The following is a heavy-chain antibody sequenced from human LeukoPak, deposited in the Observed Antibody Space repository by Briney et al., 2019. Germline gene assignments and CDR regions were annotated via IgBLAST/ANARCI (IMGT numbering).Heavy chain of an antibody. V-gene: IGHV3-7*03. CDR3: VKDLGTVTTGLLGY. Sequence: GGSLRLSCAASRFTFSNYWMSWVRQAPGKGLEWVANIKQDGSEIYYVDSVKGRFTISRDNAKNSLYLQMNSLRAEDTAVYYCVKDLGTVTTGLLGYWGQGTLVTVSS. CDR1: RFTFSNYW. J-gene: IGHJ4*02. D-gene: IGHD4-17*01. CDR2: IKQDGSEI.